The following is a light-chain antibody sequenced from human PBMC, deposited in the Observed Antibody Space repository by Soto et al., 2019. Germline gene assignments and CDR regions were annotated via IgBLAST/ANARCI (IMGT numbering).Light chain of an antibody. CDR3: QQYNSHSPWT. J-gene: IGKJ1*01. Sequence: DIQMTQSPSTLSASVVDRVTITCRASQSISSWLAWYQQKPGKAPKRLIYAASSLQSGVPSRFSGSGYGTEFTLTISSLQPDDFATYYCQQYNSHSPWTFGQGTKVDI. CDR2: AAS. V-gene: IGKV1-5*01. CDR1: QSISSW.